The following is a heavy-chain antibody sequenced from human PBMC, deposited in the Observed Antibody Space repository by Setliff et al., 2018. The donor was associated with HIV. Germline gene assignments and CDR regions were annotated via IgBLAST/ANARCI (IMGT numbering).Heavy chain of an antibody. CDR1: GYTFTGYA. V-gene: IGHV1-3*01. D-gene: IGHD3-10*01. CDR2: INAGNGNT. CDR3: ARDNSYYYGSGSHYWYGMDV. Sequence: ASVKVSCKASGYTFTGYAMHWVRQAPGQRLEWMGWINAGNGNTKYSQKIQGRVTITRDTSASTAYMELSSLRSEDTAVYYCARDNSYYYGSGSHYWYGMDVWGQGTTVTVSS. J-gene: IGHJ6*01.